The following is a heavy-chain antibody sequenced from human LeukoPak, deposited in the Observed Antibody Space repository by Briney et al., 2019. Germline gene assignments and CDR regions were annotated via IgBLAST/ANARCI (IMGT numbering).Heavy chain of an antibody. J-gene: IGHJ3*01. V-gene: IGHV1-24*01. CDR2: FDSEDGET. CDR3: ATAGYNWNVGYAFDA. Sequence: GVTVKLSCKASGYTFSSYGLRWVRHAPGQGLEWMGGFDSEDGETIYAQKFQGRVTMTEDTSTDTAYMELSSLRSEDTAVYYCATAGYNWNVGYAFDAWGQGTMVTVSS. D-gene: IGHD1-20*01. CDR1: GYTFSSYG.